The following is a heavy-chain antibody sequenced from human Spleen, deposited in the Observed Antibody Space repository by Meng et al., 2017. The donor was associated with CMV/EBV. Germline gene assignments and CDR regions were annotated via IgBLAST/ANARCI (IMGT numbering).Heavy chain of an antibody. D-gene: IGHD2-2*01. CDR1: GITFSRYS. Sequence: GESLKISCVASGITFSRYSMNWVRQAPGKGLECVSSISSTGTYMYYADSVKGRFTISRDNAKNSLFLQMNSLRADDTAVYYCARDSGSEYCSSTSCSGIEAWGQGTLVTVSS. J-gene: IGHJ4*02. CDR3: ARDSGSEYCSSTSCSGIEA. CDR2: ISSTGTYM. V-gene: IGHV3-21*01.